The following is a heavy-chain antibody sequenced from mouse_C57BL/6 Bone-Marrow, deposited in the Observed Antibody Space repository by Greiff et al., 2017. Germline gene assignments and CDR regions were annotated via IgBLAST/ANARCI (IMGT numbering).Heavy chain of an antibody. CDR3: AKNYYDKMAWFAY. D-gene: IGHD2-4*01. J-gene: IGHJ3*01. Sequence: EVQLVESGGGLVKPGGSLKLSCAASGFTFSDYGMHWVRQAPEKGLEWVAYISSGSSTIYYADTVKGRFTISRDNAKNTLFLQMTSLRSEDTAMYYWAKNYYDKMAWFAYWGQGTLVTVSA. V-gene: IGHV5-17*01. CDR1: GFTFSDYG. CDR2: ISSGSSTI.